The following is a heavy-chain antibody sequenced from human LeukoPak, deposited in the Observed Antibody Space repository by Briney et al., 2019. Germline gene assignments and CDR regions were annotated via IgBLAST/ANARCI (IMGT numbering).Heavy chain of an antibody. Sequence: SETLSLTCAVYGGSFSGYYWSWIRQPPGKGLEWIGSIYYSGSTYYNPSLKSRVTISVDTSKNQFSLKLSSVTAADTAVYYCARDRRSIVGIIAVAATVYFDYWGQGTLVTVSS. D-gene: IGHD6-19*01. CDR2: IYYSGST. J-gene: IGHJ4*02. V-gene: IGHV4-34*01. CDR3: ARDRRSIVGIIAVAATVYFDY. CDR1: GGSFSGYY.